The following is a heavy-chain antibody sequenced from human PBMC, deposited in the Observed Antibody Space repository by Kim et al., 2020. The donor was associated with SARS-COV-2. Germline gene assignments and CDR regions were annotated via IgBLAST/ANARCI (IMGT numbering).Heavy chain of an antibody. Sequence: ANCLKDRVPIPRDNAKNSLYLQMNSLRAEDTAVYYCARVPGDYGDNWFDPWGQGTLVTVSS. CDR3: ARVPGDYGDNWFDP. J-gene: IGHJ5*02. V-gene: IGHV3-11*01. D-gene: IGHD4-17*01.